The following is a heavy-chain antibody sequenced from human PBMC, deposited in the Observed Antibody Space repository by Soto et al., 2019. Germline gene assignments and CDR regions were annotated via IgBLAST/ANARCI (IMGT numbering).Heavy chain of an antibody. CDR2: VSYDGNKR. J-gene: IGHJ4*02. Sequence: HLVESGGGVVQPGKSLRLSCAASKFTFSTYDMHWVRQAPGKGLEWVAVVSYDGNKRYYADSVRGRFTISRANSKNTVDFEMNSLIPEDTAVYISAKGGDSPGWWYREGVCWGQGTFGSFSS. CDR1: KFTFSTYD. CDR3: AKGGDSPGWWYREGVC. D-gene: IGHD6-19*01. V-gene: IGHV3-30*18.